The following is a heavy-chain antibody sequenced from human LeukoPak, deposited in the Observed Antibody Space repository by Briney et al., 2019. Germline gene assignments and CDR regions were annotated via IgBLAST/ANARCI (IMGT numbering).Heavy chain of an antibody. Sequence: ASVKVSCKVSGYTLTELSMHWVRQAPGKGLEWMGVYDPEDGETIYAQKFQGRVTMTEDTSTDTAYMELSSLRSEDTAVYYCARGYHQVDYYDSSGYRLDYWGQGTLVTVSS. CDR1: GYTLTELS. CDR3: ARGYHQVDYYDSSGYRLDY. V-gene: IGHV1-24*01. D-gene: IGHD3-22*01. CDR2: YDPEDGET. J-gene: IGHJ4*02.